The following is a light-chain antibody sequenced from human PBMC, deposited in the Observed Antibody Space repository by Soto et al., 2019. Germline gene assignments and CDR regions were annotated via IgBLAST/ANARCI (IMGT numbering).Light chain of an antibody. CDR2: AAS. CDR1: QSMSTY. CDR3: QQSYSTPLT. V-gene: IGKV1-39*01. J-gene: IGKJ4*01. Sequence: DIQLTQSPSSLSASVGDRVTITCRASQSMSTYLNWYQQKPGEAPNLLIYAASRLQSGVPSRFSGSGSGTDFTLTISSLQPEDFATFYCQQSYSTPLTFGGGTKVDIK.